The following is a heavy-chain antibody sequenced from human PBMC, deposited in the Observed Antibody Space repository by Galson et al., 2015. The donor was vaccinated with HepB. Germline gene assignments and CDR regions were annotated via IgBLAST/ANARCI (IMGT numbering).Heavy chain of an antibody. V-gene: IGHV1-46*02. Sequence: SVKVSCKASEYTLNSDYMNWVRQAPGQGLEWLGIINPRGGGTHYAQKFQGRVTMTSDTSTRTVYMELSSLRSEDTAVYYCARVKDGFNSDYWGQGTLVIVSS. CDR2: INPRGGGT. J-gene: IGHJ4*02. D-gene: IGHD5-24*01. CDR1: EYTLNSDY. CDR3: ARVKDGFNSDY.